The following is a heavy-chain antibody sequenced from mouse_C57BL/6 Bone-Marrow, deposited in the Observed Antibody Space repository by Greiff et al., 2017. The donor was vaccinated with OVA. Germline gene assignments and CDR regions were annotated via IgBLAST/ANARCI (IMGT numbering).Heavy chain of an antibody. CDR2: ISSGGDYI. CDR1: GFTFSSYA. V-gene: IGHV5-9-1*02. J-gene: IGHJ1*03. Sequence: EVQVVESGEGLVKPGGSLKLSCAASGFTFSSYAMSWVRQTPEKRLEWVAYISSGGDYIYYADTVKGRFTISRDNARNTLYLQMSSLKSEDTAMYYCTRGEDYDGSYWYFDVWGTGTTVTVSS. CDR3: TRGEDYDGSYWYFDV. D-gene: IGHD2-4*01.